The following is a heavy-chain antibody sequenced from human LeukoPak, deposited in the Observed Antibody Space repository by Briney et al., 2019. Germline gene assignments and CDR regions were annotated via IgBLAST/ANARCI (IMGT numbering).Heavy chain of an antibody. CDR3: ARKSIVGATTHFDY. CDR1: GGSISSYY. CDR2: IYYSGST. V-gene: IGHV4-59*08. J-gene: IGHJ4*02. Sequence: SETLSLTCTVSGGSISSYYWSWLRQPPGKGLEWIGYIYYSGSTNYNPSLKSRVTISVDTSKNQFSLKLSSVTAADTAVYYCARKSIVGATTHFDYWGQGTLVTVSS. D-gene: IGHD1-26*01.